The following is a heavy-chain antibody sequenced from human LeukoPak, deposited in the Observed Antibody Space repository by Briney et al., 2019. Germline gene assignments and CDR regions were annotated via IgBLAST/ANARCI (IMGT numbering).Heavy chain of an antibody. J-gene: IGHJ4*02. D-gene: IGHD3-10*01. CDR2: ISYDGSNK. Sequence: GGSLRLSCAASGFTFSSYGMHWVRQAPGKVLEWVAVISYDGSNKYYADSVKGRFTISRDNSKNTLYLQMNSLRAEDTAVYYCANDAIDYYGSGSYFYYFDYWGQGTLVTVSS. V-gene: IGHV3-30*18. CDR3: ANDAIDYYGSGSYFYYFDY. CDR1: GFTFSSYG.